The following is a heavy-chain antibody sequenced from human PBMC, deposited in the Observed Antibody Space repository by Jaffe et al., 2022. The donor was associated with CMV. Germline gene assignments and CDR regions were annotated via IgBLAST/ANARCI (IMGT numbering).Heavy chain of an antibody. CDR3: ARESHYYHNNDYSRGAFDL. Sequence: QVQLVESGGGLVKPGGSLRLSCAASGFTFSDYYMGWIRQAPGKGLEWVSYISTTGITIYYADSVKGRFTISRDNAKNSLYLQMDSLRAEDSAVYSCARESHYYHNNDYSRGAFDLWGQGTMVTVSS. V-gene: IGHV3-11*01. D-gene: IGHD3-16*01. CDR2: ISTTGITI. J-gene: IGHJ3*01. CDR1: GFTFSDYY.